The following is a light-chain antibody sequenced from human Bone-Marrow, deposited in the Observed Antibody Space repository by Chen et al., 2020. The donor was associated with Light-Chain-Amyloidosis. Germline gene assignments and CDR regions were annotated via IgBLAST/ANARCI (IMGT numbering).Light chain of an antibody. CDR1: QTISSNY. CDR3: QQYSTSPLT. Sequence: EIVLTQSPGTLSLSPGEGANLSCRASQTISSNYLTWYQQKFSQAPRLLIYGSSSRATGIPDRFTGSWSGTDFTLTINRLEPEDFAMDYCQQYSTSPLTFGGGTKVEIK. CDR2: GSS. J-gene: IGKJ4*01. V-gene: IGKV3-20*01.